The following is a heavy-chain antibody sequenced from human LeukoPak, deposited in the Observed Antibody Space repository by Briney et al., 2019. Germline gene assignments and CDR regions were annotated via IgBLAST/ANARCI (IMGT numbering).Heavy chain of an antibody. CDR1: GLSFSNYW. D-gene: IGHD3-16*02. Sequence: GGSLRLSCVVSGLSFSNYWMDWVRQAPRKRLEWVAFIKQDGSETSYVDSVKGRFTISRDNARNSLFLQMNSLRAEDTAVYYCATRGDLSWFGALRHWSQGTLVTVSS. CDR3: ATRGDLSWFGALRH. V-gene: IGHV3-7*01. J-gene: IGHJ4*02. CDR2: IKQDGSET.